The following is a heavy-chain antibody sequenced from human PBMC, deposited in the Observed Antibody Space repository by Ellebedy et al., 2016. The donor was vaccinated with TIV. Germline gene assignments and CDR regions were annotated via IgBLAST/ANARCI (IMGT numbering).Heavy chain of an antibody. J-gene: IGHJ6*04. D-gene: IGHD3/OR15-3a*01. CDR2: ISYDGSQK. CDR3: AKGNGLGLVPVSMDV. Sequence: GESLKISXAVSTFTFRTYGMHWVRQAPGKGLEWVAVISYDGSQKSYADSVKGRFTIYRDNSRNTLSLQMSSLRAEDTAVYYCAKGNGLGLVPVSMDVWGKGTAVTVSS. CDR1: TFTFRTYG. V-gene: IGHV3-30*18.